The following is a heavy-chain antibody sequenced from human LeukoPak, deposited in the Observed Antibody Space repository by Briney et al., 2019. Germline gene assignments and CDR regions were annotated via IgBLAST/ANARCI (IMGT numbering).Heavy chain of an antibody. CDR2: ISRSAVSI. J-gene: IGHJ4*02. V-gene: IGHV3-48*03. Sequence: GGSLRLSCAASGFTFSSYEMNWVRQAPGKGLEWVSSISRSAVSIYYADSVKGRFTISRDNAKNSLYLQMNSLRAEDTAVYYCARVGVLSSSWLLYWGQGTLVTVSS. CDR3: ARVGVLSSSWLLY. D-gene: IGHD6-13*01. CDR1: GFTFSSYE.